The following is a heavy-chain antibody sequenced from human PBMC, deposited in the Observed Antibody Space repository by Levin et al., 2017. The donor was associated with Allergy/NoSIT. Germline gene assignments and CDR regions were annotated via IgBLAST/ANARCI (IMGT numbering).Heavy chain of an antibody. CDR1: GFTFSNYA. V-gene: IGHV3-23*01. J-gene: IGHJ4*02. CDR2: LNGGGGST. D-gene: IGHD3-10*01. Sequence: RTGGSLRLSCAASGFTFSNYAMNWVRQAPGKGLEWVSSLNGGGGSTYYAGSVKGRFTISRDNSRNTLSLEMDNLRAEDTAIYYCAKGFAGEDGSVQNWGQGTLVTVS. CDR3: AKGFAGEDGSVQN.